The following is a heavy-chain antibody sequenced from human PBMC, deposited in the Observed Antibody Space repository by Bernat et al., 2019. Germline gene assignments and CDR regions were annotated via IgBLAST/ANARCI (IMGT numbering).Heavy chain of an antibody. CDR2: ISGSGGGT. Sequence: EVQLLESGGGLVQPGGSLRLSCAASGFTISNNAMSWVRQAPGKGLEWVSAISGSGGGTYYADSVNGRFTISRASSTNTLYLHMSSLRAEDTAIYYCAKAGATVVTPGVYWGQGTLVTVSS. D-gene: IGHD4-23*01. CDR3: AKAGATVVTPGVY. J-gene: IGHJ4*02. V-gene: IGHV3-23*01. CDR1: GFTISNNA.